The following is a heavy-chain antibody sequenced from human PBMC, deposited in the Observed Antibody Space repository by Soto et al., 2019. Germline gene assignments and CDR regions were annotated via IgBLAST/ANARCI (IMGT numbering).Heavy chain of an antibody. V-gene: IGHV3-48*01. Sequence: GGSLRLSCAASGFTFSSYSMNWVRQAPGKGLEWVSYISSSSSTIYYADSVKGRFTISRDNAKNSLYLQMNSLRAEDTAVYYCARDHPAAIFWSGYLTPDYWGQGTLVTVSS. CDR1: GFTFSSYS. CDR2: ISSSSSTI. D-gene: IGHD3-3*01. CDR3: ARDHPAAIFWSGYLTPDY. J-gene: IGHJ4*02.